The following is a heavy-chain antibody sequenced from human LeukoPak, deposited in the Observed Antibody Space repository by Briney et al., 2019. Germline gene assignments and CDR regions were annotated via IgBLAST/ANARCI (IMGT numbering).Heavy chain of an antibody. V-gene: IGHV3-23*01. J-gene: IGHJ5*02. CDR3: AMDYYYDSSGPP. Sequence: GGSLRLSCAASGFTFSNYAMTWVRQAPGKGLEWVLAISGGGGSTYYADSVKGRFTISRDNSKNTLYLQMNSLRAEDTAVYYCAMDYYYDSSGPPWGQGTLVTVSS. CDR1: GFTFSNYA. CDR2: ISGGGGST. D-gene: IGHD3-22*01.